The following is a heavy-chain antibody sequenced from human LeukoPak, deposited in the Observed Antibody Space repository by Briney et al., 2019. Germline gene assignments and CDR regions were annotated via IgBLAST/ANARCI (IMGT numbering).Heavy chain of an antibody. CDR1: GYTFIDYG. CDR2: IDTYRGST. D-gene: IGHD5-12*01. Sequence: ASVKVSCKASGYTFIDYGVSWVRQAPGQGLEWVGWIDTYRGSTNYAQELQGRVTVTTDTSTNTVYMELRSLRSDDTAVYYCARPNTDSSGYYFDYWGQGTLITVSS. J-gene: IGHJ4*02. V-gene: IGHV1-18*04. CDR3: ARPNTDSSGYYFDY.